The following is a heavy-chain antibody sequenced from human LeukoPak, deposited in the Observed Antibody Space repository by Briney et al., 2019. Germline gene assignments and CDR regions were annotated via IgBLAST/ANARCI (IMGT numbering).Heavy chain of an antibody. D-gene: IGHD4-11*01. J-gene: IGHJ4*02. CDR1: GYSFTSYW. Sequence: GESLMISCKGSGYSFTSYWISWVRQMPGEGLEWMGRIDPSDSYTNYSPSFQGHVTISADKSISTAYLQWSSLRASDTAMYYCARTLTTDIDYWGQGTLVTVSS. V-gene: IGHV5-10-1*01. CDR3: ARTLTTDIDY. CDR2: IDPSDSYT.